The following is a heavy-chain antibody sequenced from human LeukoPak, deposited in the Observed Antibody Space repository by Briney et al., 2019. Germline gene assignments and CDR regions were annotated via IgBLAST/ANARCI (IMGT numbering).Heavy chain of an antibody. CDR1: GFTFSSYG. V-gene: IGHV3-30*02. J-gene: IGHJ5*02. CDR3: ARAEGGDSGYGGGWFDP. CDR2: IRYDGSNK. D-gene: IGHD5-12*01. Sequence: GGSLRLSCAASGFTFSSYGMHWVRQAPGKGLEWVAFIRYDGSNKYYADSVKGRFTISRDNSKNTLYLQMNSLRAEDTAVYYCARAEGGDSGYGGGWFDPWGQGTLVTVSS.